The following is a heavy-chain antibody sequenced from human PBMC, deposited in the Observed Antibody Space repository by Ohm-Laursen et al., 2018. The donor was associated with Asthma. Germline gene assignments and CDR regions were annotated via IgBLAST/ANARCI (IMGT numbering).Heavy chain of an antibody. V-gene: IGHV3-30-3*01. CDR2: ITSDGSWT. CDR3: VRSVDDGGNSGDY. CDR1: GFTFSNFA. J-gene: IGHJ4*02. D-gene: IGHD4-23*01. Sequence: SLRLSCAASGFTFSNFAMHWVRQAPGKGLEWVSIITSDGSWTSYADSVKGRFTISRDNSKNTLYMQMNSLRAEDTAVYYCVRSVDDGGNSGDYWGQGTLVTVSS.